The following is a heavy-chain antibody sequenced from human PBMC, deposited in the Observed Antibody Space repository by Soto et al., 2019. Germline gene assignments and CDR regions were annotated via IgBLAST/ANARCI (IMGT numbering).Heavy chain of an antibody. CDR2: IIPIFGTA. J-gene: IGHJ4*02. Sequence: SVKVSCKASGGTFSSYAISWVRQAPGQGLEWMGGIIPIFGTANYAQKFQGRVTITADESTLHLQMNSLRSEDTAVYYCARAVAVAADFDYWGQGTLVTVSS. CDR1: GGTFSSYA. D-gene: IGHD6-19*01. CDR3: ARAVAVAADFDY. V-gene: IGHV1-69*13.